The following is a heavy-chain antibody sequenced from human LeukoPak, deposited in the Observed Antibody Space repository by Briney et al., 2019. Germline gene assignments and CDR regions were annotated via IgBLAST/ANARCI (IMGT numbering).Heavy chain of an antibody. V-gene: IGHV3-23*01. CDR3: AKDWSCDS. CDR2: ISGSGDST. CDR1: GFAFSTYP. J-gene: IGHJ4*02. D-gene: IGHD3-10*01. Sequence: GGSLRLSCAASGFAFSTYPMTWVRQAPGKGLEWVSAISGSGDSTSYAASVQGRSTISRDNSKYTLYLQVKNLRVEDTAIYYYAKDWSCDSWGQGTLVTVSS.